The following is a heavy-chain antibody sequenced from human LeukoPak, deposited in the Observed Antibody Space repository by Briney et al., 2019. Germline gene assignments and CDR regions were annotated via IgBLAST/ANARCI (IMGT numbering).Heavy chain of an antibody. V-gene: IGHV4-59*01. J-gene: IGHJ6*02. Sequence: SETLSLTCTVSGGSISSYYWSWIRQPPGKGLEWIGYIYYSGSTNYNPSLKSRVTISVDTSKNQVSLTLRSVTAADTAVYYCARAPHNFWSGYGMDVWGQGTTVTVSS. CDR2: IYYSGST. D-gene: IGHD3-3*01. CDR1: GGSISSYY. CDR3: ARAPHNFWSGYGMDV.